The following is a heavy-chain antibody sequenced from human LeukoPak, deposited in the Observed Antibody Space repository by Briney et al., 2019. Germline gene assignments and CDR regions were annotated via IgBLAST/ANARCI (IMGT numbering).Heavy chain of an antibody. CDR2: IRSKANSYAT. Sequence: PGGSLRLSCAASGFTFSNAWMSWVRQASGKGLEWVGRIRSKANSYATAYAASVKGRFTISRDDSKNTAYLQMNSLKTEDTAVYYCTSMTGDYYYYYYMDVWGKGTTVTISS. D-gene: IGHD1-14*01. V-gene: IGHV3-73*01. J-gene: IGHJ6*03. CDR1: GFTFSNAW. CDR3: TSMTGDYYYYYYMDV.